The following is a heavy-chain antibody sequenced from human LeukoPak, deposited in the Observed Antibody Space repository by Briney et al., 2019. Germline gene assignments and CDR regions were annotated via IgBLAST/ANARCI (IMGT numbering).Heavy chain of an antibody. J-gene: IGHJ4*02. CDR1: GYSFTTYW. CDR3: ACVCYYSGSFYFDY. V-gene: IGHV5-51*01. Sequence: GESLKIPCKGSGYSFTTYWIGWVRQMPAKGLECMGIIHPGDSDTRYSPSFQAQVTISADKSISTAYLQWSSLKDSDSPMYYCACVCYYSGSFYFDYWGQGTLVTVSS. CDR2: IHPGDSDT. D-gene: IGHD1-26*01.